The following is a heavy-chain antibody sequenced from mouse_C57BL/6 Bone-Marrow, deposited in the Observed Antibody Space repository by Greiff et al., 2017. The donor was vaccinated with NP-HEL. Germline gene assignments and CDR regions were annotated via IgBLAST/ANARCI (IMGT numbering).Heavy chain of an antibody. J-gene: IGHJ4*01. CDR1: GFNIKDDY. CDR3: TTGGSSPYAMDY. V-gene: IGHV14-4*01. Sequence: EVQLQQSGAELVRPGASVKLSCTVSGFNIKDDYMHWVKQRPEQGLEWIGWIDPENGDTEYASKFQGKATITADTPSNTAYLQLSSLTSEDTAVYYCTTGGSSPYAMDYWGQGTSVTVSS. D-gene: IGHD1-1*01. CDR2: IDPENGDT.